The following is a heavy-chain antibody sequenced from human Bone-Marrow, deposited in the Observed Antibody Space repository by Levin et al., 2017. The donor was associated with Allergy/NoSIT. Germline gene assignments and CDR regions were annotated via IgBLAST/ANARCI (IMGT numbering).Heavy chain of an antibody. CDR1: GYTFSSYS. CDR3: AKSLAADLDWFDP. Sequence: KRGESLKISCAASGYTFSSYSINWVRQAPGKGLEWVSSISSSGRYIYYADSVKGRFTVSRENAKNSQYLQMNSLRGEATAVYYCAKSLAADLDWFDPWGQGTLVIVSS. D-gene: IGHD6-6*01. V-gene: IGHV3-21*01. J-gene: IGHJ5*02. CDR2: ISSSGRYI.